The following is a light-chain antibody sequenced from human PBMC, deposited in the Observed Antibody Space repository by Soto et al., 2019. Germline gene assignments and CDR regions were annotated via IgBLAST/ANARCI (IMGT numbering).Light chain of an antibody. CDR3: QQYNNWTRT. Sequence: EIVMTQSPATLSVSPGERATLSCRASQSVSSNLASYQQKPGQAPRLLIYGASTRATGIPARFSGSGSGTEFTLPISSLQYEDFAVYYCQQYNNWTRTFGQGTNVDIK. J-gene: IGKJ1*01. CDR2: GAS. CDR1: QSVSSN. V-gene: IGKV3-15*01.